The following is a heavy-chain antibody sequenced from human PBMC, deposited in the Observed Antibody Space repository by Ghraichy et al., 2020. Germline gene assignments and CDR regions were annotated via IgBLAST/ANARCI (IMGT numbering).Heavy chain of an antibody. CDR3: ATQSSRYYFDY. CDR2: IYTSGST. Sequence: SEILSLTCTVSGGSISSYYWSWIRQPPGKGLEWIGYIYTSGSTNYNPSLKSRVTISVDTSKNQFSLKLSSVTAADTAMYYCATQSSRYYFDYWGQGTLVTVSS. D-gene: IGHD6-13*01. V-gene: IGHV4-4*09. J-gene: IGHJ4*02. CDR1: GGSISSYY.